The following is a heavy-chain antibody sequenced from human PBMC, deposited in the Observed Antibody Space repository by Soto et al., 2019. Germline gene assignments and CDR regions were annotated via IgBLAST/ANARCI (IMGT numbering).Heavy chain of an antibody. Sequence: QVRLQESGPGLVEPSGTLSLTCAVSGDSVSSSSCWSWVCQAPGKGLEWIGEIYHSGTFNYNPSLASRVSVSVDQSRNQLSLNLKSVTAADTAVYYCVRSVPAATWQYSGMDVWGQGTTVTVSS. CDR1: GDSVSSSSC. V-gene: IGHV4-4*02. CDR3: VRSVPAATWQYSGMDV. CDR2: IYHSGTF. D-gene: IGHD2-2*01. J-gene: IGHJ6*02.